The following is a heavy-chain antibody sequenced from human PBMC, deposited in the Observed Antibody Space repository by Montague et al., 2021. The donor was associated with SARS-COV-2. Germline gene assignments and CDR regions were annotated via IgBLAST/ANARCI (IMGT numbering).Heavy chain of an antibody. CDR1: GGSTSSTSYY. J-gene: IGHJ6*02. D-gene: IGHD3-3*01. CDR3: VRDVGLRFSGCAMDV. V-gene: IGHV4-39*07. Sequence: SETLSLTCNVSGGSTSSTSYYWSWIRQPPGKDLEFIGAVYSDGTTYHNPSLKSRVTMSVDMSKNQFSLRLTSVTAADTAVYYCVRDVGLRFSGCAMDVWGQGTTVTVSS. CDR2: VYSDGTT.